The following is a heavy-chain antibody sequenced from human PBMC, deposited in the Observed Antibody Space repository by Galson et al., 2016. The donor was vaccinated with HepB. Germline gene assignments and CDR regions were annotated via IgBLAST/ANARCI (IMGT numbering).Heavy chain of an antibody. CDR3: AADARAMTVKW. J-gene: IGHJ4*02. D-gene: IGHD2-21*02. CDR2: IGSDGRST. V-gene: IGHV3-64D*09. CDR1: GFSFSSYV. Sequence: SLRLSCAASGFSFSSYVMFWVRQAPGKGLEFVSAIGSDGRSTHYADSLRGRFTVSRDNSKNMLYLQMSSLRAEDTAVYYCAADARAMTVKWWGQGTLVTVSS.